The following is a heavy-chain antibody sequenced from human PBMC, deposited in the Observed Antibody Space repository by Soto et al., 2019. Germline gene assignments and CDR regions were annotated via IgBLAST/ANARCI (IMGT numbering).Heavy chain of an antibody. D-gene: IGHD6-19*01. Sequence: PSETLSLTCTVSGGSVSSGSYYWSWIRQPPGRGLEWIGYIYYSGTSKYNPSLKSRVAISVDTSKNQFSLKLSSVTAADTAVYSCARGLYTASGWSYYFDYWGQGTLVTVSS. CDR3: ARGLYTASGWSYYFDY. CDR2: IYYSGTS. V-gene: IGHV4-61*01. CDR1: GGSVSSGSYY. J-gene: IGHJ4*02.